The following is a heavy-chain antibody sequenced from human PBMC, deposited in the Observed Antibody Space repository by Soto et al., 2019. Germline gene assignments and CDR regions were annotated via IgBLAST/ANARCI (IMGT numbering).Heavy chain of an antibody. V-gene: IGHV3-33*01. D-gene: IGHD3-10*01. CDR1: GFTFSSYG. J-gene: IGHJ6*02. Sequence: GGSLRLSCAASGFTFSSYGMHWVRQAPGKGLEWVAVIWYDGSNKYYADSVKGRFTISRDNSKNTLYLQMNSLRAEDTAVYYCARDEENYYGSFIPYYYSYYGMDVWGHGPTVTVSS. CDR3: ARDEENYYGSFIPYYYSYYGMDV. CDR2: IWYDGSNK.